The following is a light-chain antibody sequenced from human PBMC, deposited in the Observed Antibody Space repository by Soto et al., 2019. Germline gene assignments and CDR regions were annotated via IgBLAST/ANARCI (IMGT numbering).Light chain of an antibody. J-gene: IGKJ1*01. CDR1: QSVSSN. CDR2: DAS. Sequence: EIVMTQSPATLSVSPGERATLSCRASQSVSSNLVWYQQKPGQAPRLLMYDASTRATGIPARFSGSGSGTEFTLTISSLQSEDFVVYYCQQYTNWPRTFGQGTKVDIK. CDR3: QQYTNWPRT. V-gene: IGKV3-15*01.